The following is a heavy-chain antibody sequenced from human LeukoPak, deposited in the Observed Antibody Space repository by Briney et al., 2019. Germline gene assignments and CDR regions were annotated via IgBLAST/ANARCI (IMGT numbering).Heavy chain of an antibody. J-gene: IGHJ4*02. D-gene: IGHD6-13*01. Sequence: SETLSLTCTVSGGSISSYYWIWIRQPPGKGLEWIGYIYTSGSTNYNPSLKSRVTISVDTSKNQFSLKLSSVTAADTAVYYCARSIAAAGLGFDYWGQGTLVTVSS. CDR3: ARSIAAAGLGFDY. CDR1: GGSISSYY. CDR2: IYTSGST. V-gene: IGHV4-4*09.